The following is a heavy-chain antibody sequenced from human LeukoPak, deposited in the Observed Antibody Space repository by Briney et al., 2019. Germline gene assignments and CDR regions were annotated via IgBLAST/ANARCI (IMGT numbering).Heavy chain of an antibody. CDR2: INHRGST. CDR3: ARGIRGDTAVDY. V-gene: IGHV4-34*01. CDR1: GGSFSGYY. D-gene: IGHD5-18*01. Sequence: PSETLSLTCAVYGGSFSGYYWSWIRQPPGKGLEWIGEINHRGSTNYNPSLKSRVTISVETSKNQFSLELSSVTAADTAVYYCARGIRGDTAVDYWGQGTLVTVSS. J-gene: IGHJ4*02.